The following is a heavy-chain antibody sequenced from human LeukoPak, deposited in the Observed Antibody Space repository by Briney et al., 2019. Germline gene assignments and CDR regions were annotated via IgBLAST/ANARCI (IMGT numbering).Heavy chain of an antibody. CDR2: ISAYNGNT. CDR1: GYTFTSYG. Sequence: GASVKVSCKASGYTFTSYGISWVRQAPGQGLEWMGWISAYNGNTNYAQKLQGRVTMTTDTSTSTAYMELRSLRSDDTAVYYCARDCLGSGFEGGDAFDIWGQGTMVTVSS. V-gene: IGHV1-18*01. J-gene: IGHJ3*02. CDR3: ARDCLGSGFEGGDAFDI. D-gene: IGHD3-16*01.